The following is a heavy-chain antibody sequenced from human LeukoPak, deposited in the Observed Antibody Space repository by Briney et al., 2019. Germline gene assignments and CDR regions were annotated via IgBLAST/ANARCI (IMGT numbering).Heavy chain of an antibody. CDR1: GFTFSSYS. V-gene: IGHV3-21*01. Sequence: PGGSLRLSCAASGFTFSSYSMNWVRQAPGKGLEWVSSISSSSSYIYYADSVKGRFTISRDNAKNSLYLQMNSLRAEDTAVYYCAREVRGAKYYYMDVWGKGTTVTLSS. CDR2: ISSSSSYI. CDR3: AREVRGAKYYYMDV. D-gene: IGHD3-10*01. J-gene: IGHJ6*03.